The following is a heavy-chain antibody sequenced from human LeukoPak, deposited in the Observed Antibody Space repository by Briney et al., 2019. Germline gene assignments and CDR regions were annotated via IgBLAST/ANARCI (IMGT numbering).Heavy chain of an antibody. CDR3: ARLTVAGLNVDY. CDR1: GFTVSSNY. CDR2: IYSGGST. V-gene: IGHV3-53*04. D-gene: IGHD6-19*01. Sequence: SGGSLRLSCAASGFTVSSNYMSWVRQAPGKGLEWVSVIYSGGSTYYADSVKGRFTISRHNSKNTLYLQLNRLRAEDTAVYYCARLTVAGLNVDYWGQGTLVTVSS. J-gene: IGHJ4*02.